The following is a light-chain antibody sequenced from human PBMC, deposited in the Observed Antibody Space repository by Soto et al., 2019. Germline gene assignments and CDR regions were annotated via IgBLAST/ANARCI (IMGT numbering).Light chain of an antibody. Sequence: AIRMTQSPSSFSASTGDRVTITCRASQGISSYLAWYQQKPGKAPKLLIYAASTLQSGVPSRFSSSGSGTAFTLTFFCLHSEDFATYYCQQYHSYPLTFGGGTKVEIK. J-gene: IGKJ4*01. CDR2: AAS. CDR3: QQYHSYPLT. CDR1: QGISSY. V-gene: IGKV1-8*01.